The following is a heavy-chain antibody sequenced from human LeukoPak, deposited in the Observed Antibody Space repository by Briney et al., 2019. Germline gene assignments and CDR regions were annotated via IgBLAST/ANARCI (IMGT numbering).Heavy chain of an antibody. D-gene: IGHD1-20*01. Sequence: SETLSLTCAVYGGSFSGYHWSWIRQPPGKGLEWIGEINHSGSTNYNPSLKSRVTISVDTSKNQFSLKLSSVTAADTAVYYCARGSNWNYDYYYYMDVWGKGTTVTVSS. V-gene: IGHV4-34*01. CDR1: GGSFSGYH. CDR3: ARGSNWNYDYYYYMDV. J-gene: IGHJ6*03. CDR2: INHSGST.